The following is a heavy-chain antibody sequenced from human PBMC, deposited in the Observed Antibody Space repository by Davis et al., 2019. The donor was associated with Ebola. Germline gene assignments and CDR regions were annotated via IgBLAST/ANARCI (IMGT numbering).Heavy chain of an antibody. CDR1: DYTFLSQW. Sequence: GGSLRLSCIGSDYTFLSQWIGWVRQKPGKGLEWMGIIYPFDSDIRYSPSFQGHVTISADMSVNTVYLQWNNLKSSDTAVYYCARQSGKAYYYFAMDVWGQGTTVTVSS. V-gene: IGHV5-51*01. CDR3: ARQSGKAYYYFAMDV. D-gene: IGHD1-1*01. J-gene: IGHJ6*02. CDR2: IYPFDSDI.